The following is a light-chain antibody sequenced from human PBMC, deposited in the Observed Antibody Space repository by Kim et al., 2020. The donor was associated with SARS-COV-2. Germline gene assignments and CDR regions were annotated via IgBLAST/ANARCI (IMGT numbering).Light chain of an antibody. CDR2: DVS. Sequence: GKSVTISCAGTSSDVGGYNYVSWYQQHPGKVPKLLIFDVSTRPSGIPDRLSGSKSGNTASLTISGLQAEDETDYYCCSYAGRYSWVFGGGTQLTVL. CDR3: CSYAGRYSWV. V-gene: IGLV2-11*01. J-gene: IGLJ3*02. CDR1: SSDVGGYNY.